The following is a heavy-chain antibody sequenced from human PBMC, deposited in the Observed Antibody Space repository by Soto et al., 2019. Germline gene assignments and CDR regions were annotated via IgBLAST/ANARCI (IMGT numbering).Heavy chain of an antibody. Sequence: LSLTCTVSGGSISSGGYYWSWIRQHPGKGLEWIGYIYYSGSTYYNPSLKSRVTISVDTSKNQFSLKLSSVTAADTAVYYCARGRGYSYGIRDYYYYYGMDVWGQGTTVTVSS. J-gene: IGHJ6*02. CDR2: IYYSGST. V-gene: IGHV4-31*03. D-gene: IGHD5-18*01. CDR1: GGSISSGGYY. CDR3: ARGRGYSYGIRDYYYYYGMDV.